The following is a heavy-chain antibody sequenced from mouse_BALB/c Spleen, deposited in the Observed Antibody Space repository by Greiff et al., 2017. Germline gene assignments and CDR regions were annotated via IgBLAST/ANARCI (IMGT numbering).Heavy chain of an antibody. CDR2: IYPGNVNT. Sequence: QVQLQQSGPELVKPGASVRISCKASGYTFTSYYIHWVKQRPGQGLEWIGWIYPGNVNTKYNEKFKGKATLTADKSSSTAYMQLSSLTSEDSAVYFCGRDTKAMDYWGQGTSVTVSS. J-gene: IGHJ4*01. CDR3: GRDTKAMDY. CDR1: GYTFTSYY. D-gene: IGHD1-1*01. V-gene: IGHV1S56*01.